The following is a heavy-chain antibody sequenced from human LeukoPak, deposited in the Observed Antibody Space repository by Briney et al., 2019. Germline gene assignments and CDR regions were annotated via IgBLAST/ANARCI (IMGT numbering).Heavy chain of an antibody. Sequence: GESLKISCKGSGYSFTSYWISWVRQMPGKGLEWMGIIYPGDSDTRYSPSLQGQVTISADKSISTAYLQWSSLKASDTAMYYCARRHTHSGYEFDYWGQGTLVTVSS. CDR3: ARRHTHSGYEFDY. D-gene: IGHD5-12*01. J-gene: IGHJ4*02. CDR1: GYSFTSYW. CDR2: IYPGDSDT. V-gene: IGHV5-51*01.